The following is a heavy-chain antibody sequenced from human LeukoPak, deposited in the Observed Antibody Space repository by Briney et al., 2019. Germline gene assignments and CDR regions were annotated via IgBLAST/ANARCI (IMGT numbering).Heavy chain of an antibody. V-gene: IGHV1-18*01. CDR2: ISAYNGNT. D-gene: IGHD6-19*01. Sequence: ASVKVSCKASGYTFTTFVISWVRPAPGQGLDWMGWISAYNGNTNYAQKLQGRVTMTTDTSTSTAYMELRSLRSDDTAVYYCARERATVAGTGDYYYYMDVWGKGTTVTVSS. J-gene: IGHJ6*03. CDR3: ARERATVAGTGDYYYYMDV. CDR1: GYTFTTFV.